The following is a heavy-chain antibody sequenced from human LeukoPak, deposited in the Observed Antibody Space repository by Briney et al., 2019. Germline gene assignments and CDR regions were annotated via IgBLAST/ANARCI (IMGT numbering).Heavy chain of an antibody. CDR1: GFAFSSYS. CDR2: ITRSSDYI. D-gene: IGHD1-26*01. CDR3: ARDGGEWEQDY. J-gene: IGHJ4*02. V-gene: IGHV3-21*01. Sequence: GGSLRLSCAASGFAFSSYSMNWVRQAPGKGLEWVSFITRSSDYIYYADSVKGRFTISRDNAKNSLYLQMNSLRAEDTAVYYCARDGGEWEQDYWGQGTLVTVSS.